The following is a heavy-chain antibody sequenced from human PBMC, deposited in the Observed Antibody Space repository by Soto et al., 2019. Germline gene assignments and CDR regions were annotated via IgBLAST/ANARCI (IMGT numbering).Heavy chain of an antibody. D-gene: IGHD6-13*01. CDR3: ASGASRGYPYFFDS. J-gene: IGHJ4*02. CDR1: EGTFNSYA. Sequence: QAQVVQSGAEVRKPGSSVKLSCKASEGTFNSYAIAWVRQAPGQGLEWMGGIIPYYNTLNYAQKFQDRVKITADDSTNTVYMELSSLRSDDTAVYFCASGASRGYPYFFDSWAQGTLVTVSS. CDR2: IIPYYNTL. V-gene: IGHV1-69*01.